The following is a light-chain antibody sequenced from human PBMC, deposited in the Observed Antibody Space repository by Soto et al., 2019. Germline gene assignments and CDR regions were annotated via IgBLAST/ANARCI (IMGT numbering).Light chain of an antibody. CDR1: SSDIGDYNY. CDR3: SSYTGSSTVV. Sequence: QSALTQPASVSGSPGQSIAISCTGSSSDIGDYNYVSWYQQHPGKAPKLMIYDVSNRPSGVSNRFSGSMSGNTASLAISGLQTEDEADYYCSSYTGSSTVVFGGGTKRTVL. J-gene: IGLJ2*01. V-gene: IGLV2-14*01. CDR2: DVS.